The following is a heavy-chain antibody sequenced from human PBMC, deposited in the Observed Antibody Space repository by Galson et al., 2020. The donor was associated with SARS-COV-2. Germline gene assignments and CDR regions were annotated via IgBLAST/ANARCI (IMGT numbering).Heavy chain of an antibody. CDR2: ITWSGNTT. CDR1: DFTFDDYA. Sequence: GESLKISCAASDFTFDDYAMHWVRQAPGKGLEWVSLITWSGNTTYYADPVKGRSTVTRDNSKSSLSLQMNSVREEDTALYYCAKVSSYDTGGALDYWGQGTQVTVSS. CDR3: AKVSSYDTGGALDY. J-gene: IGHJ4*02. V-gene: IGHV3-43D*03. D-gene: IGHD2-8*02.